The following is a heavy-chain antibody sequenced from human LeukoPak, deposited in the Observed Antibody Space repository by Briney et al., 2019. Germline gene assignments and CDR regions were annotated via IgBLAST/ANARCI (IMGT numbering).Heavy chain of an antibody. Sequence: SETLYLTCTVSGGSISSGGYYWSWIRQHPGKGLEWIGYIYTSGSTNYNPSLKSRVTISVDTSKNQFSLKLSSVTAADTAVYCCARRERRLGGLDWFDPWGQGTLVTVSS. J-gene: IGHJ5*02. V-gene: IGHV4-61*08. CDR1: GGSISSGGYY. CDR2: IYTSGST. CDR3: ARRERRLGGLDWFDP. D-gene: IGHD6-25*01.